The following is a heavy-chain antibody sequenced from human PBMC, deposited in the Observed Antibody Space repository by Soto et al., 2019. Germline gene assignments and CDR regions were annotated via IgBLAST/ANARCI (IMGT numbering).Heavy chain of an antibody. J-gene: IGHJ4*02. Sequence: QVQLVESGGTLVKPGGSLRLSCAASGFRFSDYFMNWIRQAPGKRLEWLSYISGSGDTIFYADSVKGRFTISRDNAKNSLYLQMDSLRADDAAVYYCARRSTMVTDFAYWGQGTLVAVS. CDR3: ARRSTMVTDFAY. CDR2: ISGSGDTI. V-gene: IGHV3-11*01. CDR1: GFRFSDYF. D-gene: IGHD3-10*01.